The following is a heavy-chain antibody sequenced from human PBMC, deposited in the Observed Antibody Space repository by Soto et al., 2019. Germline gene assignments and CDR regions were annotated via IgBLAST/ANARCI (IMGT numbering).Heavy chain of an antibody. CDR3: ARDRGARAFDI. D-gene: IGHD3-10*01. V-gene: IGHV1-3*01. CDR1: GYTFTSYV. CDR2: INAGNGNT. J-gene: IGHJ3*02. Sequence: QVQLVQSGAEVKKPGASVKVSCKASGYTFTSYVMHWVRQAPGQRLEWMGWINAGNGNTKYSQNFQGRVTITRDTSGSAAYMELSSLRSEDTAGYYSARDRGARAFDIRGQGTIVTVFS.